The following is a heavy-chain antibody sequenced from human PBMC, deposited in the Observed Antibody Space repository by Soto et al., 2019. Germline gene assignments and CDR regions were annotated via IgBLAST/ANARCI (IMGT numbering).Heavy chain of an antibody. CDR2: IYYTGIT. V-gene: IGHV4-59*08. CDR3: ATLRGLGVVSPYFDY. CDR1: GASINNYH. Sequence: QVQLQESGPGLLKPSETLSLTCTVSGASINNYHWTWIRQPPGKGLEWIAYIYYTGITNFNPSLKGRVTIPMDTSKKQFSRKLRSVTAADTAVYFCATLRGLGVVSPYFDYWGQGLMVTVS. D-gene: IGHD3-10*01. J-gene: IGHJ4*02.